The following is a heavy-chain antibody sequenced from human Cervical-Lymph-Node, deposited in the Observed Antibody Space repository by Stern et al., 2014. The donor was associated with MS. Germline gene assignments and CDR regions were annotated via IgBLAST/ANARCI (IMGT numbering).Heavy chain of an antibody. V-gene: IGHV4-59*01. D-gene: IGHD3-16*01. J-gene: IGHJ4*02. Sequence: QVQLVQSGPGLVKPSETLSLTCTVSGGSINTYYWSWIRQPPGQGLEWIGWIYYSGSTNYNPYLKSRVTISRDTSKNQFSLKLTSVTAADTAVYYCARGGGRTYFDYWGQGTLVTVSS. CDR1: GGSINTYY. CDR2: IYYSGST. CDR3: ARGGGRTYFDY.